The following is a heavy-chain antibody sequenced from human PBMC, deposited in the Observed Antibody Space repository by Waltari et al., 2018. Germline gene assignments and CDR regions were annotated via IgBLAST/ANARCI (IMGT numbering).Heavy chain of an antibody. Sequence: QVQLQESGPGLVKPSETLSLTCTVSGGSISSYYWSWIRQPPGKGLEWIGYIYYSGRTNYNPSRNSRVTISVDTSKNQFSLKLSSVTAADTAVYYCAREYSSSPTNWFDPWGQGTLVTVSS. CDR1: GGSISSYY. CDR2: IYYSGRT. V-gene: IGHV4-59*01. J-gene: IGHJ5*02. D-gene: IGHD6-6*01. CDR3: AREYSSSPTNWFDP.